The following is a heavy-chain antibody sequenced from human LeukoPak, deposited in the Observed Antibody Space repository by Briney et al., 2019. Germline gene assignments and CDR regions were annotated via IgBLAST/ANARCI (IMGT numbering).Heavy chain of an antibody. CDR2: ISSSSSYI. Sequence: GGSLRLSCAASGFTFSSYSMNWVRQAPGKGLEWVSSISSSSSYIYYADSVKGRFTISRDNAKNSLYLQMNSLRAEDTAVYYCAREGLPTTIFGVVTIFDYWGQGTLVTVSS. CDR1: GFTFSSYS. D-gene: IGHD3-3*01. V-gene: IGHV3-21*01. CDR3: AREGLPTTIFGVVTIFDY. J-gene: IGHJ4*02.